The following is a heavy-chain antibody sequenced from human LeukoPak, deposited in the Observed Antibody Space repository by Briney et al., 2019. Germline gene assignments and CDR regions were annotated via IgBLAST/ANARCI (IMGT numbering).Heavy chain of an antibody. D-gene: IGHD3-10*01. CDR2: IYTSGST. Sequence: SETLSLTCAVYGGSFSGYYRSWIRQPAGKGLEWIGRIYTSGSTNYNPSLKSRVTISVDTSKNQFSLKLSSVTAADTAVYYCAGNYYGSGSYYSEDRYWGQGTLVTVSS. CDR1: GGSFSGYY. V-gene: IGHV4-59*10. CDR3: AGNYYGSGSYYSEDRY. J-gene: IGHJ4*02.